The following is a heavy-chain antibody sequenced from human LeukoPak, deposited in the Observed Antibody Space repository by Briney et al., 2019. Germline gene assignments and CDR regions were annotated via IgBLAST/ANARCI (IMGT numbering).Heavy chain of an antibody. J-gene: IGHJ6*02. CDR1: EFTVSNNY. CDR3: ATQPGYYHGMDV. CDR2: IFSGGST. Sequence: GGSLRLSCAASEFTVSNNYMNWVRQAPGKGLEWVSVIFSGGSTYYADSVRGRFTISRDNSKNTLFLQMSSLRAEDTAVYYCATQPGYYHGMDVWGQGTTVTVSS. V-gene: IGHV3-66*01.